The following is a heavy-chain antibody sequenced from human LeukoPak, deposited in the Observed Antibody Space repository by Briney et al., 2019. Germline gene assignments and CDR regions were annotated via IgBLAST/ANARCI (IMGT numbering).Heavy chain of an antibody. CDR3: AKDPRPTYYDFWSGYIDC. CDR1: GFTFSSYA. V-gene: IGHV3-23*01. J-gene: IGHJ4*02. D-gene: IGHD3-3*01. CDR2: ISGSGGST. Sequence: GGSLRLSCAASGFTFSSYAMSWVRQAPGKGLEWVSAISGSGGSTYCADSVKGRFTISRDNSKNTLYLQMNSLRAEDTAVYYCAKDPRPTYYDFWSGYIDCWGQGTLVTVSS.